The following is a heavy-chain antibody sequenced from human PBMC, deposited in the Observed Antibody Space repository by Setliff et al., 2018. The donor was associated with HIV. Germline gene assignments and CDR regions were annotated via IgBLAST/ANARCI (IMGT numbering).Heavy chain of an antibody. CDR2: VYWDDHK. Sequence: SGPTLVNPAQTLTLTCSFSGFTLITSDEGVAWIRQPPGKALEWLALVYWDDHKHYSPSLKSRLTITKDTSRHQVALTMTNMDPVDTATYYCAHRAIRPGYYYMDVWGKGTTVTVSS. D-gene: IGHD2-2*02. CDR1: GFTLITSDEG. V-gene: IGHV2-5*02. J-gene: IGHJ6*03. CDR3: AHRAIRPGYYYMDV.